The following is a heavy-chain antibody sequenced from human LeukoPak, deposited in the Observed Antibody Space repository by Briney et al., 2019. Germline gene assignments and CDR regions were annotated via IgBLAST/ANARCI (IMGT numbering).Heavy chain of an antibody. Sequence: SETLSLTCTVSGDSISSYYWSWIRQPPGKGLEWIAYIYCSGSTNYNPSLKSRVSISVDTSKNQFSLKLSSVTAADTAVYYCARAVYGSGATAFDYWGQGTLVTVSS. CDR1: GDSISSYY. D-gene: IGHD3-10*01. CDR2: IYCSGST. CDR3: ARAVYGSGATAFDY. V-gene: IGHV4-59*08. J-gene: IGHJ4*02.